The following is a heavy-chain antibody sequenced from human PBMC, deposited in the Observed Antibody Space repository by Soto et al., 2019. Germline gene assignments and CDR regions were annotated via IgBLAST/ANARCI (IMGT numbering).Heavy chain of an antibody. CDR1: GASMSSGGYY. D-gene: IGHD2-2*02. Sequence: SETLSLTCTVSGASMSSGGYYWTRIRQSPGKGLEWIGYIYYSGSTYYNPSLKSRVTISVDTSKNQFSLKLSSVTAADTAVYYCARTHQPLLYGYFGYWGQGTLVTVS. CDR3: ARTHQPLLYGYFGY. CDR2: IYYSGST. J-gene: IGHJ4*02. V-gene: IGHV4-30-4*01.